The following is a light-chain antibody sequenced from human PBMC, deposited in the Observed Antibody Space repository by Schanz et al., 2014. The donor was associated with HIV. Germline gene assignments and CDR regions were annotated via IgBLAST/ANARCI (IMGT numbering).Light chain of an antibody. V-gene: IGKV3-20*01. J-gene: IGKJ1*01. CDR1: QSVSSNF. Sequence: EIVLTQSPGTLSLSLGERATLSCRASQSVSSNFLAWYQQKPNQAPRLVIYATSTRAAGIPDRFSGTGSGTDFTLTISSLEPEDFAVYYCQQYGSSPRTFGQGTKVEIK. CDR3: QQYGSSPRT. CDR2: ATS.